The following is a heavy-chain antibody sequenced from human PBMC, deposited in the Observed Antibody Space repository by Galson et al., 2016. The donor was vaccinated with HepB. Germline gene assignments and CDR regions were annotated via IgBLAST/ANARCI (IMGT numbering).Heavy chain of an antibody. J-gene: IGHJ4*02. CDR2: MNTINGKT. V-gene: IGHV1-8*01. CDR1: GYPFSSFD. D-gene: IGHD5-24*01. CDR3: ARVAGRVVEIDN. Sequence: SVKVSCKASGYPFSSFDINWVRQATGQGLEWMGWMNTINGKTGYAQKFQGRFTMTRDTSITTAYMELTNLTLEDTAIYYCARVAGRVVEIDNWGQGTLVFVSS.